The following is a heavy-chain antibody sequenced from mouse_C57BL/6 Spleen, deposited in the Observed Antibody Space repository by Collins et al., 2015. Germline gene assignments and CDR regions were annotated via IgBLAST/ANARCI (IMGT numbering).Heavy chain of an antibody. J-gene: IGHJ3*01. CDR2: INTYSGVP. Sequence: QIQLVQSGPELKKPGETVKISCKASGYTFTTYGMSWVKQAPGKGLKWMGWINTYSGVPTYADDFKGRFAFSLETSASTAYLQINNLKNEDTATYFCAREKNPSWFAYWGQGTLVTVSA. CDR1: GYTFTTYG. V-gene: IGHV9-3*01. CDR3: AREKNPSWFAY.